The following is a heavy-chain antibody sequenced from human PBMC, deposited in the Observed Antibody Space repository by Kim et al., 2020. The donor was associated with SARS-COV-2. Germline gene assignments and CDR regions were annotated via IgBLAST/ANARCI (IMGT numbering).Heavy chain of an antibody. V-gene: IGHV4-34*01. CDR3: APGGGVTGY. Sequence: GSTNYNPSLKSRVTISVDTSKNQFSLKLSSVTAADTAVYYCAPGGGVTGYWGQGTLVTVSS. CDR2: GST. J-gene: IGHJ4*02. D-gene: IGHD3-16*01.